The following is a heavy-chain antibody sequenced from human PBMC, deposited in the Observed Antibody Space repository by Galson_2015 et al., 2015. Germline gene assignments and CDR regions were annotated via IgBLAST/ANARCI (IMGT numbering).Heavy chain of an antibody. CDR2: IYPGDSDT. V-gene: IGHV5-51*03. D-gene: IGHD6-6*01. CDR3: ARRPAHYYGMDV. CDR1: GYSFPTYW. Sequence: QSGAEVIKPGESLSISCKGSGYSFPTYWIAWVRQVPGRGLEWMGVIYPGDSDTRYSPSFQGQVTISADKSISTAYLQWSSLKASDSAMYYCARRPAHYYGMDVWGQGSTVTVSS. J-gene: IGHJ6*02.